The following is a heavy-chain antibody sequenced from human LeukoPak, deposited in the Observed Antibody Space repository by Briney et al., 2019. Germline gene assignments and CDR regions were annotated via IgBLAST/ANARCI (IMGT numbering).Heavy chain of an antibody. CDR2: ISDSGGSA. CDR1: GFTFSSFA. J-gene: IGHJ4*02. D-gene: IGHD3-10*01. V-gene: IGHV3-23*01. Sequence: GGSLRLSCAASGFTFSSFAMSWVRQAPGKGLEWVLSISDSGGSAYYADSVKGRFTISRDNSKNTLYVQMNSLRAEDTAVYYCARAGLEALLWFGEFLDYWGQGTLVTVSS. CDR3: ARAGLEALLWFGEFLDY.